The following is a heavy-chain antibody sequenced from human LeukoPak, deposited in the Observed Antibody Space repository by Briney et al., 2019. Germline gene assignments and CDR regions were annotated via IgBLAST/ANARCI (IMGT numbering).Heavy chain of an antibody. V-gene: IGHV1-69*13. CDR1: GYTFNNYG. Sequence: GASVKVSCKASGYTFNNYGISWVRQAPGQGLEWMGGIIPIFGTANYAQKFQGRVTITADESTSTAYMELSSPRSEDTAVYYCARGYGGYFDYWGQGTLVTVSS. J-gene: IGHJ4*02. CDR3: ARGYGGYFDY. D-gene: IGHD3-16*01. CDR2: IIPIFGTA.